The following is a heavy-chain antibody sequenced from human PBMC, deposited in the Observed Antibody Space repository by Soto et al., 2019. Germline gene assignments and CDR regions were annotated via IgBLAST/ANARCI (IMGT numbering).Heavy chain of an antibody. CDR3: AKVGRSYYYYYTDV. J-gene: IGHJ6*03. Sequence: GGSLRLSCAASGFTFSSYAMSWVRQAPGKGLEWVSAISGSGGSTYYADSVKGRFTISRDNSKNTLYLQMNSLRAEDTAVYYCAKVGRSYYYYYTDVWGKGTTVTVSS. CDR2: ISGSGGST. CDR1: GFTFSSYA. V-gene: IGHV3-23*01.